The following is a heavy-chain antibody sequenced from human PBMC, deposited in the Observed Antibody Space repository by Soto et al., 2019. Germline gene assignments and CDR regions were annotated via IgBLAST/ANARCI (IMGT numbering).Heavy chain of an antibody. Sequence: QVHLVQSGAEVKKPGASVKISCKASGYTYTNYYMHWVRQAPGQGLEWMGIINLSSGSPSYAQRFQGRVTMTRDTSTTTVYMELSSLRSEDTGVYYCAIGACSGECYSDYWGQGPLVPVSS. CDR1: GYTYTNYY. CDR2: INLSSGSP. CDR3: AIGACSGECYSDY. J-gene: IGHJ4*02. V-gene: IGHV1-46*01. D-gene: IGHD2-21*01.